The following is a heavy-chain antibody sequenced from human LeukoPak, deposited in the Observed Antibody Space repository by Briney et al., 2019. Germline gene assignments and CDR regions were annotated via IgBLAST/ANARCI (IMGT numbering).Heavy chain of an antibody. CDR3: ARDLKGDYVYYYYYMDV. J-gene: IGHJ6*03. V-gene: IGHV3-21*01. D-gene: IGHD4-17*01. Sequence: PGGSLRLSCAASGFTFSSYSMNWVRQAPGKGLEWVSSISSSSSYIYYADSVKGRFTISRDNAKNSLYPQMNSLRAEDTAVYYCARDLKGDYVYYYYYMDVWGKGTTVTVSS. CDR2: ISSSSSYI. CDR1: GFTFSSYS.